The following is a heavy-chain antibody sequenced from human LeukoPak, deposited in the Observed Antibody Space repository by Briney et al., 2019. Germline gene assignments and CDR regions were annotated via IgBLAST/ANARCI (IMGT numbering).Heavy chain of an antibody. CDR3: VKSYSGWTGQS. Sequence: GGSLRLSCAASGFSVSSNYMSWVRQAPGKRLESVAVIHGGGTTLYADSVKGRFTISRDDSKNTLSLQMNSLRDEDTALYYCVKSYSGWTGQSWGQGTQVTVSS. CDR2: IHGGGTT. D-gene: IGHD6-19*01. V-gene: IGHV3-66*01. J-gene: IGHJ5*02. CDR1: GFSVSSNY.